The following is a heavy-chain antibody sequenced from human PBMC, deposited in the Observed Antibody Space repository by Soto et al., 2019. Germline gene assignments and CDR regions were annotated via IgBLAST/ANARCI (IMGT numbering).Heavy chain of an antibody. V-gene: IGHV3-64D*08. Sequence: GGSLRLSCSASGFTFSSYAMHWVRQAPGKGLEYVSAISSNGGSTYYADSVKGRFTISRDNSKNTLYLQMSSLRAEDTAVYYCVNGPNRGYILTGYFGYWGQGTLVTVSS. D-gene: IGHD3-9*01. CDR1: GFTFSSYA. CDR3: VNGPNRGYILTGYFGY. J-gene: IGHJ4*02. CDR2: ISSNGGST.